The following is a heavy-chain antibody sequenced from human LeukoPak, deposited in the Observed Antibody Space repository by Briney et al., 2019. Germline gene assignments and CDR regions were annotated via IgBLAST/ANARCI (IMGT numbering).Heavy chain of an antibody. CDR1: GFTFSIYA. Sequence: GGSLRLSCAASGFTFSIYAMNWVRQAPGKGLEWVSSITSTSAYIYYTDSVKGRFTISRDNAKNSLFLQMNSLRAEDTAVYYCARGTATADYWGQGTLVTVSS. CDR3: ARGTATADY. V-gene: IGHV3-21*01. CDR2: ITSTSAYI. D-gene: IGHD2-21*02. J-gene: IGHJ4*02.